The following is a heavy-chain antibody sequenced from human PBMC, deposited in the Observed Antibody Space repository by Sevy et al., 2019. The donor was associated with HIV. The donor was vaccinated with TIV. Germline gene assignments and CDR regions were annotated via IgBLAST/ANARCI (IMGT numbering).Heavy chain of an antibody. V-gene: IGHV1-2*06. Sequence: ASVKVSCKASGYIFIDHYMHWVRQAPGQGLEWMGRINPNSGGTNYTQKFQGRVTMTRDTSITTVYMELSSLRSDDTAVYYCVRVSFRNYFDHWGQRTLVTVSS. CDR1: GYIFIDHY. CDR3: VRVSFRNYFDH. J-gene: IGHJ4*02. CDR2: INPNSGGT.